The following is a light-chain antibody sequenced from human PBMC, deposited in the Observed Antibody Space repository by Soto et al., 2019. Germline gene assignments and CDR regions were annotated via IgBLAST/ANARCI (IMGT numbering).Light chain of an antibody. Sequence: QSVLTQPPSASGSLGQSVTISCTGTSSDVGGYNYVSWYQQHPGKAPKLMIYEVSKRPSGVPYRFSGSKSGNTASLTVSGLQAEDAADYYCRSYAGSNNLGVFGGGTKVTVL. J-gene: IGLJ2*01. CDR2: EVS. V-gene: IGLV2-8*01. CDR1: SSDVGGYNY. CDR3: RSYAGSNNLGV.